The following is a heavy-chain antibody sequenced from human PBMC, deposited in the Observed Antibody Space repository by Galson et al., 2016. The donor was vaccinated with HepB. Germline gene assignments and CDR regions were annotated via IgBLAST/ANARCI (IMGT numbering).Heavy chain of an antibody. CDR1: EFTVSRYY. Sequence: SLRLSCAASEFTVSRYYMSWVRQAPGKGLEWVSIIYTGGNTYYADSVKGRFTISRDNFENTLSLQMNSLRVEDTAVYYCARGGGSGSSLWGQGTLVTVSS. J-gene: IGHJ4*02. V-gene: IGHV3-53*01. D-gene: IGHD3-10*01. CDR2: IYTGGNT. CDR3: ARGGGSGSSL.